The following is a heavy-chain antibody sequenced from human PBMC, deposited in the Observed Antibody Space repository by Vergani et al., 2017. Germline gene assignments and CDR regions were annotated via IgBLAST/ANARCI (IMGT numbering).Heavy chain of an antibody. CDR3: ARTTVTTGYYYYYGIDV. CDR1: GGSISSGSYY. Sequence: QVQLQESGPGLVKPSQTLSLTCTVSGGSISSGSYYWSWIRQPAGKGLEWIGRIYTSGSTNYNPSLKSRVTISVDTSKNQFSLKLSSVTAADTAVYYCARTTVTTGYYYYYGIDVWSQGSTVTVSS. D-gene: IGHD4-17*01. J-gene: IGHJ6*02. CDR2: IYTSGST. V-gene: IGHV4-61*02.